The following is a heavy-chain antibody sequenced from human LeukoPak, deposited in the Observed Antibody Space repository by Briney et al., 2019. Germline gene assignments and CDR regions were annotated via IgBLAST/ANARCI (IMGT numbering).Heavy chain of an antibody. CDR3: ARVGVYGLCSSSACFSPFDC. CDR1: GGSFSGYY. J-gene: IGHJ4*02. V-gene: IGHV4-34*01. Sequence: PSETLSLTYAVYGGSFSGYYWSWIRQPPGKGLEWIGEINHSGSTNYNPSLKSRVTISVDTSKNQFSLRLSSVTAADTAVYYCARVGVYGLCSSSACFSPFDCWGQGTLVTVSS. D-gene: IGHD2-2*03. CDR2: INHSGST.